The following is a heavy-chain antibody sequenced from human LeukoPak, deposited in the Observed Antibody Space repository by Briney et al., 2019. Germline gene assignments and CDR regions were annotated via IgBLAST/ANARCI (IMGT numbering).Heavy chain of an antibody. CDR3: ASHKGQGY. Sequence: ASVKVSCKASGYTFTGYYVHWVRQAPGQGLEWMGWINPKSGDTSYAQNFQGRVTVTGDTSISTAYMELGSLTFDDTAVYYCASHKGQGYWGQGTLVTVSS. CDR1: GYTFTGYY. J-gene: IGHJ4*02. CDR2: INPKSGDT. V-gene: IGHV1-2*02.